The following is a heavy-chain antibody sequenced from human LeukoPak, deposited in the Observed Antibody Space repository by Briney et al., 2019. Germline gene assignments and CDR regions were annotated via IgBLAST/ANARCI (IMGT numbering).Heavy chain of an antibody. Sequence: ASVKVSCKASGYTFTSYAMNWERQAPGQGLEWMGWINTNTGNPTYAQGFTGRFVFSLDTSVSTAYLQISSLKAEDTAVYYCARDDVDSSSWYSGASGWGQGTLVTVSS. CDR3: ARDDVDSSSWYSGASG. J-gene: IGHJ4*02. D-gene: IGHD6-13*01. CDR1: GYTFTSYA. V-gene: IGHV7-4-1*02. CDR2: INTNTGNP.